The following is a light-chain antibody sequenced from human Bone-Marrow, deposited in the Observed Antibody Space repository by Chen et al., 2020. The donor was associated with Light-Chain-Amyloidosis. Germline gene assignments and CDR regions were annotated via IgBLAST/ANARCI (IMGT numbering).Light chain of an antibody. J-gene: IGLJ2*01. CDR2: RDT. V-gene: IGLV3-25*03. CDR3: QSADSSGTYEVI. CDR1: DLPTKY. Sequence: SYELTQPPSVSVSPGQTARITCSGDDLPTKYAYWYQQKPGQAPVLVIHRDTERPSGISERFSGCRAGTTDTLTISGVQAEDEADYHCQSADSSGTYEVIFGGGTKLTVL.